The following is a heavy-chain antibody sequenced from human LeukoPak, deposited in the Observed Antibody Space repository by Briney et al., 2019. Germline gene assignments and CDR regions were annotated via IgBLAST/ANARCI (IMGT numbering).Heavy chain of an antibody. V-gene: IGHV3-74*01. Sequence: GGSLRLSCAASGFTFSSYWMHWVRQAPGKGLVWVPRINSDGSTTNYADSVKGRFTISRDNAKNSLYLQMNSLRAEDTAVYYCARGVPTGIDYFDYWGQGTLVTVSS. CDR1: GFTFSSYW. CDR2: INSDGSTT. J-gene: IGHJ4*02. CDR3: ARGVPTGIDYFDY. D-gene: IGHD1-1*01.